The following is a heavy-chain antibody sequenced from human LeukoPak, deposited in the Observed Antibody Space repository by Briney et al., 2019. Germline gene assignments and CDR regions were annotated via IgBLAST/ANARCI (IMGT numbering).Heavy chain of an antibody. CDR2: IHYSGST. J-gene: IGHJ4*02. CDR1: GGSISSYY. V-gene: IGHV4-59*08. CDR3: ARGATMLDSFDY. Sequence: PSETLSLTCTVSGGSISSYYWSWIRQPPGKGLEWIGYIHYSGSTNYNPSLKSRVTISVDTSKNQFSLKLSSVTAADTAVYYCARGATMLDSFDYWGQGTLVTVSS. D-gene: IGHD3-22*01.